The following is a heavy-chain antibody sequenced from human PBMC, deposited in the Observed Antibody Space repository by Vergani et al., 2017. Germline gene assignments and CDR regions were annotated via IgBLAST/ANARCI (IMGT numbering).Heavy chain of an antibody. D-gene: IGHD6-13*01. CDR1: GGSFSGYY. CDR3: AREKRKQGGWYFDL. Sequence: QVQLQQWGAGLLKPSETLSLTCAVYGGSFSGYYWSWIRQPPGKGLEWIGEINHSGSTNYNPSLKSRVTISVDTSKNQFSLKLSSVTAADTAVYYCAREKRKQGGWYFDLWGRGTLVTVSS. V-gene: IGHV4-34*01. CDR2: INHSGST. J-gene: IGHJ2*01.